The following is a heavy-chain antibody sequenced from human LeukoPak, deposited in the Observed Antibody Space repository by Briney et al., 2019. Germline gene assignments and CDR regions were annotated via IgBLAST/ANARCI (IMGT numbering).Heavy chain of an antibody. V-gene: IGHV3-7*05. CDR2: IDQSGGRN. Sequence: GGSLRLSCAASGFTFSRFWMNWVRQATGRGLEWVANIDQSGGRNNYVDSVKGRLTISRDNAKNSLFLEMSSLRADDTAVYFCARDVEGGTFDIWGQGTTVTVSS. J-gene: IGHJ3*02. CDR3: ARDVEGGTFDI. D-gene: IGHD3-16*01. CDR1: GFTFSRFW.